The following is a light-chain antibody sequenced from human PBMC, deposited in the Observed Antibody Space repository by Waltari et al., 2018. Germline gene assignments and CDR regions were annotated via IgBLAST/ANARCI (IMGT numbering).Light chain of an antibody. CDR3: QQYNSYPWT. Sequence: DSRLTQSPSTLSASVGDRVTITCRAIQSLDTWLAWYQQKPGKAPNLLIYKASSLYTGVPSRFSGSGSGTEFTLTISSLQPDDVASYYCQQYNSYPWTFGQGTKVQI. CDR2: KAS. V-gene: IGKV1-5*03. J-gene: IGKJ1*01. CDR1: QSLDTW.